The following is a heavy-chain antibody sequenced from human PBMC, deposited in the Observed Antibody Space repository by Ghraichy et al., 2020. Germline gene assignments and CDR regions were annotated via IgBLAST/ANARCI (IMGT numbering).Heavy chain of an antibody. J-gene: IGHJ5*02. V-gene: IGHV4-34*01. D-gene: IGHD2-2*01. CDR3: ARPVPAAKRINWFDP. CDR1: GGSFSGYY. Sequence: SETLSLTCAVYGGSFSGYYWSWIRQPPGKGLEWIGEINHSGSTNYNPSLKSRVTISVDTSKNQFSLKLSSVTAADTAVYYCARPVPAAKRINWFDPWGQGTLVTVSS. CDR2: INHSGST.